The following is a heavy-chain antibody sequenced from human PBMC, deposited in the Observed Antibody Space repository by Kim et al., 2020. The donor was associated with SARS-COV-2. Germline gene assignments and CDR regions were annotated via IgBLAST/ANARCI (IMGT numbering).Heavy chain of an antibody. CDR2: INPNRGGP. Sequence: ASVKVSCKASGYTFTGYYMHWVRQAPGQGLEWMGWINPNRGGPNYAQRFQGRVTMTRAPSISTAYMELSRLRSDDTAVYFCARFYSSGWGYWGQGTLVTVSS. CDR3: ARFYSSGWGY. V-gene: IGHV1-2*02. D-gene: IGHD6-19*01. CDR1: GYTFTGYY. J-gene: IGHJ4*02.